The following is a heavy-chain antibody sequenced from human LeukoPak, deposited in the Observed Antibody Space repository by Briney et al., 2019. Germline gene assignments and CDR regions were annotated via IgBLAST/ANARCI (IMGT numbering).Heavy chain of an antibody. CDR3: ARGVRTAMVPFDY. CDR2: INPNSGGT. J-gene: IGHJ4*02. Sequence: ASVKVSCKASGYTFTVCYMHWVRQAPGQGLEWMGWINPNSGGTNYAQKFQGWVTMTRDTSISTAYMELSRLRSDDTAVYYCARGVRTAMVPFDYWGQGTLVTVSS. D-gene: IGHD5-18*01. V-gene: IGHV1-2*04. CDR1: GYTFTVCY.